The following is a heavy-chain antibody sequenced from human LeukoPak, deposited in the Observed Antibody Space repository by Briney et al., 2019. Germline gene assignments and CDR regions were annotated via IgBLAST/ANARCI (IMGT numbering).Heavy chain of an antibody. Sequence: ASVKVSCKASGYTFTGYYMHWVRQAPGQELEWMGWINPNSGGTNYAQKFQGRVTMTRDTSISTAYMELSRLRSDDTAVYYCARGIYDYVWGRIDYWGQGTLVTVSS. CDR1: GYTFTGYY. CDR2: INPNSGGT. D-gene: IGHD3-16*01. V-gene: IGHV1-2*02. CDR3: ARGIYDYVWGRIDY. J-gene: IGHJ4*02.